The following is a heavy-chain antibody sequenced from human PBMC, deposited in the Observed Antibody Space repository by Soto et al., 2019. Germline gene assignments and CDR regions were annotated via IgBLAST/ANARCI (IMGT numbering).Heavy chain of an antibody. CDR3: ARDGLYYDYVWGSYPQGGYVPY. CDR1: GYTFTSYY. V-gene: IGHV1-46*01. Sequence: QVQLVQSGAEVKKPGASVKVSCKASGYTFTSYYMHWVRQAPGQGLEWMGIINPSGGSTSYAQKFQGRVTMTRDTSTSTVYMELSSLRSEDTAVYYCARDGLYYDYVWGSYPQGGYVPYWGQGTLVTVSS. CDR2: INPSGGST. J-gene: IGHJ4*02. D-gene: IGHD3-16*02.